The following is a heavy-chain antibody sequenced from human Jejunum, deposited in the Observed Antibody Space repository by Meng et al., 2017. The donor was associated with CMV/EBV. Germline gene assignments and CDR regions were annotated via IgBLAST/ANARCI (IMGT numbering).Heavy chain of an antibody. CDR2: VYYSGST. Sequence: YFWTWIRQPPGKGLEWIGYVYYSGSTNYNPSLKSRVTISADASKNQFSLRLSSVTDADTAVYYCARGVRGVTISSPYFYGMDVWGQGTTVTVSS. CDR3: ARGVRGVTISSPYFYGMDV. CDR1: YF. J-gene: IGHJ6*02. D-gene: IGHD3-10*01. V-gene: IGHV4-59*01.